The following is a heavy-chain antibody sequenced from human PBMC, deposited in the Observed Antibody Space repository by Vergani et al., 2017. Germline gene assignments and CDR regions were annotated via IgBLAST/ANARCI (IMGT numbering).Heavy chain of an antibody. D-gene: IGHD2-2*01. CDR1: GYTFTGYY. V-gene: IGHV1-2*02. J-gene: IGHJ3*02. Sequence: QVQLVQSGAEVQKPGASVKVSCKASGYTFTGYYMHWVRQAPGQGLEWMGWINPNSGGTNYAQKFQGRVTMTRDTSISTAYMELSRLRSDDTAVYYCAREAGYCSSTSCYSSDAFDIWGQGTMVTVSS. CDR3: AREAGYCSSTSCYSSDAFDI. CDR2: INPNSGGT.